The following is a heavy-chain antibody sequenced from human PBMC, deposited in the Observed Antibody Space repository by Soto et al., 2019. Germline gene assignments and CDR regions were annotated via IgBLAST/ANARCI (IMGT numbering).Heavy chain of an antibody. CDR2: ISAYNGNT. CDR1: GYTFTSYG. Sequence: GASVKVSCKASGYTFTSYGISWVRQAPGQGLEWMGWISAYNGNTNYAQKLQGRVTITRDTSASTAYMELSSLRSEDTAVYYCASAALDAFDIWGQGTIVTVSS. D-gene: IGHD6-25*01. CDR3: ASAALDAFDI. J-gene: IGHJ3*02. V-gene: IGHV1-18*01.